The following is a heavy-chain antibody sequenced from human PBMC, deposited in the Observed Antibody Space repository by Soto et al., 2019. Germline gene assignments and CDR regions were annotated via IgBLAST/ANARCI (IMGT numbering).Heavy chain of an antibody. CDR1: GFTFTNYG. CDR3: AIPHDGGGWMECQY. D-gene: IGHD3-16*01. CDR2: ISGSGTRNGGS. J-gene: IGHJ4*02. V-gene: IGHV3-23*01. Sequence: EVQLLESGGGLVQPGGSLRLSCTASGFTFTNYGMTWVRHTPGKGLEWVSAISGSGTRNGGSYYADFVKGRFNISRDDSKKTVFLQMNTLTAAGSAVYYCAIPHDGGGWMECQYWGPGTLVTVS.